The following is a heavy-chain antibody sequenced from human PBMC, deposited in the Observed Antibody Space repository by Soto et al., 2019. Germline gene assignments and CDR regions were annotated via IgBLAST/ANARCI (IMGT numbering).Heavy chain of an antibody. D-gene: IGHD3-22*01. CDR3: AASLSYWYNYYCDPLAV. CDR2: IVVGSDNT. CDR1: GFTFTNSA. Sequence: SVKVSCKTSGFTFTNSAVEWVRQARGQRLEWIGWIVVGSDNTNYAQKFQDRVTITRDLSTHTIYMDFRSLKSEDTAVYYCAASLSYWYNYYCDPLAVWGQGTTVPVSS. V-gene: IGHV1-58*01. J-gene: IGHJ6*02.